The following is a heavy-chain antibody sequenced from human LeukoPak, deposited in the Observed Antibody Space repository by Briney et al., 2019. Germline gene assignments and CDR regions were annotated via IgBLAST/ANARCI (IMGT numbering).Heavy chain of an antibody. J-gene: IGHJ4*02. CDR3: ARIYGWTTSGTYELTDY. V-gene: IGHV1-2*06. D-gene: IGHD1-26*01. Sequence: GASVRVSCKASGFTFTDYYIYWVRQAPGQGLEWMGRINLNSGATNCAQKFQDKVTMTRDTSITTAYMELRSLTSDDTAIYYCARIYGWTTSGTYELTDYWGQGTLVTVSS. CDR1: GFTFTDYY. CDR2: INLNSGAT.